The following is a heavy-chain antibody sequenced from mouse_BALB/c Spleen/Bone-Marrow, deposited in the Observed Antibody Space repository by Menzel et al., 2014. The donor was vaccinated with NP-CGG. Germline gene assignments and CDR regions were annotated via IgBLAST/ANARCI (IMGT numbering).Heavy chain of an antibody. CDR1: GDSITSGY. J-gene: IGHJ1*01. V-gene: IGHV3-8*02. D-gene: IGHD2-1*01. CDR2: ISYSVST. CDR3: ARRDYGKHFDV. Sequence: EVKLQESGPSLVKPSQTLSLTCSVTGDSITSGYWNWIRKFPGSKLEYMGHISYSVSTYYNPSLKSRISITRDTSKNQFYLQLDSVTTEDTATYYGARRDYGKHFDVWGAGTTVTVSS.